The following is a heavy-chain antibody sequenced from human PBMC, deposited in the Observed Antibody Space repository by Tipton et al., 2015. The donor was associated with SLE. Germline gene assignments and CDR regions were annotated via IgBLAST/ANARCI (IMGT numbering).Heavy chain of an antibody. CDR1: GGSISSYY. D-gene: IGHD5-24*01. J-gene: IGHJ4*02. Sequence: TLSLTCTVSGGSISSYYWSWIRQPPGKGLEWIGYIYYSGSTNYNPSLKSRVTISVDTSKNQFSLKLSSVTAADTAVYYCTIGQGWLPDYWGQGTLVTVSS. CDR2: IYYSGST. CDR3: TIGQGWLPDY. V-gene: IGHV4-59*01.